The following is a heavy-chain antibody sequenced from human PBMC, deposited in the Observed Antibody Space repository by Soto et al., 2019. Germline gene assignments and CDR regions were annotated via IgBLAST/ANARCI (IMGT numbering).Heavy chain of an antibody. D-gene: IGHD4-17*01. Sequence: EVQLVESGGGLIQPGGSLRLSCAASGFTVSSNYMSWVRQASGKGLEWVSVIYSGGNTYYADSVRGRFTVSRDNSKNTLYLQMNSLRAEDTAVYYCAREILQDYFDPRGQGTLVTVSS. J-gene: IGHJ5*02. CDR1: GFTVSSNY. CDR3: AREILQDYFDP. V-gene: IGHV3-53*01. CDR2: IYSGGNT.